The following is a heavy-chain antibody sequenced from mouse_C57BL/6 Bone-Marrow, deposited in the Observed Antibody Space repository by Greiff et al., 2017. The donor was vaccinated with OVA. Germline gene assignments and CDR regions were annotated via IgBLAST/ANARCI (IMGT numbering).Heavy chain of an antibody. J-gene: IGHJ3*01. CDR3: ARSGPYYYGSSSWFAY. D-gene: IGHD1-1*01. CDR2: ILPGSGST. CDR1: GYTFTGYW. V-gene: IGHV1-9*01. Sequence: VQLQQSGAELMKPGASVKLSCKATGYTFTGYWIEWVKQRPGHGLEWIGEILPGSGSTNYNEKFKGKATFTADTSSNTAYMQLSSLTTEDSAIYYCARSGPYYYGSSSWFAYWGQGTLVTVSA.